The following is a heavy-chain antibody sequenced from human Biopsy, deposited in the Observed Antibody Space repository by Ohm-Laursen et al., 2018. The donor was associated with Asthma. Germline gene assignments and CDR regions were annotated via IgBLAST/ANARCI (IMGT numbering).Heavy chain of an antibody. CDR2: IYSSGDT. V-gene: IGHV4-30-4*01. Sequence: SETLSLTCTVSGGSISSDDYYWSWIRQAPGKGLEWIAYIYSSGDTYYSPSLKSRVSISLDTSKNQFSLRLTSVTAEDTAVYYCARDRAMISETWGQGTLVTVSS. D-gene: IGHD3-22*01. CDR1: GGSISSDDYY. J-gene: IGHJ5*02. CDR3: ARDRAMISET.